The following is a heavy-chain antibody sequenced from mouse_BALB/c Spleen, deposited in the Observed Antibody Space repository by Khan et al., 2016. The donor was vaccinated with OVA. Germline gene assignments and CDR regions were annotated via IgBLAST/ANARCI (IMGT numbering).Heavy chain of an antibody. CDR1: GFTFSTYG. J-gene: IGHJ3*01. CDR2: VSTGGGYT. V-gene: IGHV5-6*01. Sequence: EVELVESGGDLVKPGGSLKLSCAASGFTFSTYGMSWVRQTPDKRLEWVATVSTGGGYTYYPDSVKGRFTISRDNAKNTLYLQMSGLKSEDTAMLYGTRLAYYYDSEGFAYWGQGTLVTVSA. CDR3: TRLAYYYDSEGFAY. D-gene: IGHD1-1*01.